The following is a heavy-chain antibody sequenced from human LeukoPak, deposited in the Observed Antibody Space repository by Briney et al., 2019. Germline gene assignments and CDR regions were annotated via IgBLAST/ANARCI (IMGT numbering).Heavy chain of an antibody. CDR3: AADVSGDHPN. V-gene: IGHV1-3*03. Sequence: ASVKVSCKASGYTFTSYAMHWVRQAPGQRLEWMGWINAGNGNTKYSQEFQERVTITRDMSTSTAYMELSSLRSEDTAVYYCAADVSGDHPNWGQGTLVTVSS. CDR1: GYTFTSYA. D-gene: IGHD4-17*01. J-gene: IGHJ4*02. CDR2: INAGNGNT.